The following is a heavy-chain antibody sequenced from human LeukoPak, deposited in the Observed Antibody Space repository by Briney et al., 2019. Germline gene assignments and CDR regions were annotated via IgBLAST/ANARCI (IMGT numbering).Heavy chain of an antibody. CDR3: ARDRRGDYVWGSYRYFDY. CDR2: ISAYNGNT. CDR1: GYTFTSYG. V-gene: IGHV1-18*01. Sequence: ASVKVSCKASGYTFTSYGISWVLQAPGQGLEWMGWISAYNGNTNYAQKLQGRVTMTTDTSTSTAYMELRSLRSDDTAVYYCARDRRGDYVWGSYRYFDYWGQGTLVTVSS. D-gene: IGHD3-16*02. J-gene: IGHJ4*02.